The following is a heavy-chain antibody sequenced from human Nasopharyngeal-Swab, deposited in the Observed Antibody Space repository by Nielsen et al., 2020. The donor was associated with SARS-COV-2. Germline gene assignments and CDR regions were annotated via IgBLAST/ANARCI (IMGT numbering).Heavy chain of an antibody. Sequence: GESLKISCAASGFTFSDYYMSWIRQAPGKGLEWVSYISSSGSTIYYADSVKGRFTISRDNAKNSLYLQMNSLRAEDTAVYYCARVLGYNQQRLGYFDYWGQGTLVTVSS. V-gene: IGHV3-11*01. CDR2: ISSSGSTI. CDR3: ARVLGYNQQRLGYFDY. CDR1: GFTFSDYY. D-gene: IGHD5-24*01. J-gene: IGHJ4*02.